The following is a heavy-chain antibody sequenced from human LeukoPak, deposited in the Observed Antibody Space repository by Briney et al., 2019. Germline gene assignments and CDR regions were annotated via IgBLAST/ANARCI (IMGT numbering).Heavy chain of an antibody. CDR3: ARVNYYDLFFDL. Sequence: GGSLRLSCAASGFTVSRNYMSWVRQAPGKGLEWVSTIFSGGSTYYADSVKGRFTISRDNSKNTLYLQMNSLRADDTAVYYCARVNYYDLFFDLWGRGTVVTVSS. J-gene: IGHJ2*01. D-gene: IGHD3-22*01. CDR1: GFTVSRNY. V-gene: IGHV3-66*01. CDR2: IFSGGST.